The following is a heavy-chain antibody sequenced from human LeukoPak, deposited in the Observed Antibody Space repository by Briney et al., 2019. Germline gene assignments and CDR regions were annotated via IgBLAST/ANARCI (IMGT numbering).Heavy chain of an antibody. J-gene: IGHJ4*02. CDR1: GFTLSSNY. D-gene: IGHD3-10*01. CDR3: ATTPRHYYGSGSQIDY. Sequence: GRSLRLSCAASGFTLSSNYMSWVRQAPGKGLEWVSVIYSGGSTYYADSVKGRFTISRDNSKNTLYLQMNSLRAEDTAVYYCATTPRHYYGSGSQIDYGGQGTLVTVSA. V-gene: IGHV3-66*01. CDR2: IYSGGST.